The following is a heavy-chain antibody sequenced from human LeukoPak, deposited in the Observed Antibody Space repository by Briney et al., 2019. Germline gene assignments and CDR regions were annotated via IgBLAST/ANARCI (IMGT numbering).Heavy chain of an antibody. Sequence: QPGGSLRLSCAASGFTFSSYAMSWVRQAPGKGLEWVSAISGSGGSTYYADSVEGRFTISRDNSKNTLYLQMNSLRAEDTAVYYCAKDPEDGGRFDYWGQGTLVTVSS. D-gene: IGHD3-10*01. CDR1: GFTFSSYA. J-gene: IGHJ4*02. V-gene: IGHV3-23*01. CDR3: AKDPEDGGRFDY. CDR2: ISGSGGST.